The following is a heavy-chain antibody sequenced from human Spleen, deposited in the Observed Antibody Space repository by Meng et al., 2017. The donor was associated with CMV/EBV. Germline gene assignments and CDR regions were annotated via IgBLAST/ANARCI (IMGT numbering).Heavy chain of an antibody. CDR1: TFTAYH. V-gene: IGHV1-2*02. Sequence: TFTAYHIHWVRQAPGQGLEWMGWINPNIGDTNYAQKFQGRVTMTRDTSSSTAYMELTRLRSDDTAVYYCARDSLSDHSDYASYWYFDLWGRGTLVTVSS. CDR2: INPNIGDT. D-gene: IGHD4-11*01. J-gene: IGHJ2*01. CDR3: ARDSLSDHSDYASYWYFDL.